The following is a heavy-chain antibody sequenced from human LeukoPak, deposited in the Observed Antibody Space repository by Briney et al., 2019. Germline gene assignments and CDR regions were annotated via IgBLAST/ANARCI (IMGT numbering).Heavy chain of an antibody. J-gene: IGHJ2*01. Sequence: SETLSLTCTVSGGSISFYYWSWIRQPPGKGLEWIGYIYYSGSTNYNPSLKSRVTISVDTSKNQFSLKLSSVTAADTAVYYCARDRVGPAGDWYFDLWGRGTLVTVSS. V-gene: IGHV4-59*01. CDR3: ARDRVGPAGDWYFDL. CDR2: IYYSGST. CDR1: GGSISFYY. D-gene: IGHD2-2*01.